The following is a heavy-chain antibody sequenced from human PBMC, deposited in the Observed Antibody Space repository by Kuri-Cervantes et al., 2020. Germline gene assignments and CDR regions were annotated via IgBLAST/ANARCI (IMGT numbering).Heavy chain of an antibody. V-gene: IGHV2-5*02. CDR1: GFSLSTSGVG. D-gene: IGHD6-13*01. Sequence: SGPTLVKPTQTLTLTCTFSGFSLSTSGVGVGWIRQPPGKALEWLAPIYWDDDKRYSTSLKSRLTITKDTSKNQVVLTMTNMDPVDTATYYCAHRRAVFHIAAAGGWFDPWGQGTLVTVSS. J-gene: IGHJ5*02. CDR3: AHRRAVFHIAAAGGWFDP. CDR2: IYWDDDK.